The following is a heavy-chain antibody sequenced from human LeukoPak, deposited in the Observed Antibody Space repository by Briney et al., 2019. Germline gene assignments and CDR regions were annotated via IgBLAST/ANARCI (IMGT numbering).Heavy chain of an antibody. D-gene: IGHD5-24*01. J-gene: IGHJ4*02. CDR1: GGSINSNIYY. CDR3: ARDRYGYTLDY. V-gene: IGHV4-39*02. CDR2: IHYSGNT. Sequence: PSETLSLTCTVSGGSINSNIYYWNWIRQPPGKGLEWIGRIHYSGNTYYNPSLKSRVTMSVDTSKNHFSLRLSSVTDADTAVYYCARDRYGYTLDYWGQGTLVTVSS.